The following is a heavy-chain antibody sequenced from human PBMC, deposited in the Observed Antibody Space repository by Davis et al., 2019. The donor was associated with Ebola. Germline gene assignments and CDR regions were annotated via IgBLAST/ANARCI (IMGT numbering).Heavy chain of an antibody. Sequence: MPSETLSLTCTVSGGSVSSGSYYWSWIRQPPGKGLEWIGYIYYSGSTNYNPSLKSRVTISVDTSKNQFSLKLSSVTAADTAVYYCARRGCSGGSCYVDYWGQGTLVTVSS. CDR1: GGSVSSGSYY. D-gene: IGHD2-15*01. CDR3: ARRGCSGGSCYVDY. CDR2: IYYSGST. V-gene: IGHV4-61*01. J-gene: IGHJ4*02.